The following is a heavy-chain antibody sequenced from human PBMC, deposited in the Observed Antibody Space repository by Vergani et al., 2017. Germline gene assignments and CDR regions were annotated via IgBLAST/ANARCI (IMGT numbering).Heavy chain of an antibody. CDR1: GFTFDDYG. CDR2: ISWNSNNI. V-gene: IGHV3-9*01. D-gene: IGHD6-19*01. CDR3: AKDSYGAMAGTIDY. Sequence: VQLVESGGGVVQPGRSLRLSCAASGFTFDDYGMHWVRQAPGKGLEWVSGISWNSNNIGYADSVKGRFTISRDNAKNSLYLQMNSLRAEDTALYFCAKDSYGAMAGTIDYWGQGTLVTVSS. J-gene: IGHJ4*02.